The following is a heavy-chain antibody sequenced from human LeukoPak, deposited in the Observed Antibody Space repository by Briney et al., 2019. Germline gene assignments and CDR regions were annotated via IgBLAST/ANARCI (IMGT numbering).Heavy chain of an antibody. J-gene: IGHJ4*02. D-gene: IGHD4-17*01. Sequence: SETLSLTCAVSGYSISSGYYWGRIRQPPGKGLEWIGSIYHSGSTYYNPSLKSRVTISVDTSKNQFSLKLSSVTAADTAVYYCARHDTSTVTTSDFDYWGQGTLVTVSS. V-gene: IGHV4-38-2*01. CDR2: IYHSGST. CDR1: GYSISSGYY. CDR3: ARHDTSTVTTSDFDY.